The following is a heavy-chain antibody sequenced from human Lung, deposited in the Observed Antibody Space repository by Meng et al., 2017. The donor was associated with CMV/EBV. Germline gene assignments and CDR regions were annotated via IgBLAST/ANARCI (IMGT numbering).Heavy chain of an antibody. CDR1: GFTFSNYA. CDR3: AKKDGGLFGVLDS. J-gene: IGHJ4*02. CDR2: ISGLSGGT. V-gene: IGHV3-23*01. D-gene: IGHD2-8*01. Sequence: GGSLRLXCAASGFTFSNYAMSWVRQAPGKGLEWVSAISGLSGGTYYADSVKGRFTISRDNSNNTVYLQVNSLRAEDTAVYYCAKKDGGLFGVLDSWGQGTLVTASS.